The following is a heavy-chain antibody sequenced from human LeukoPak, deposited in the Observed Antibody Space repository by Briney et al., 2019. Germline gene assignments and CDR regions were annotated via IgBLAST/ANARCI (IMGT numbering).Heavy chain of an antibody. Sequence: GGSLRLSCAASGFTFTDYAMSWVRQAPGKGLEWVSAVSGSGGSTYYADSVKGRFTISRDNSKNTLYLQMNSLRAEDTAVYYCAKLMVYAMSYFDYWGQGTLVTVSS. J-gene: IGHJ4*02. CDR2: VSGSGGST. CDR3: AKLMVYAMSYFDY. D-gene: IGHD2-8*01. CDR1: GFTFTDYA. V-gene: IGHV3-23*01.